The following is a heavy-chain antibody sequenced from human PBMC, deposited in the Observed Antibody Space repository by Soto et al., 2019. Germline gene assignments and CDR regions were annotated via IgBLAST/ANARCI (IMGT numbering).Heavy chain of an antibody. Sequence: QVQLQESGPGLVKPSETLSLTCTVSGGSVSSGSYYWSWIRQPPGKGLEWIGYIYYSGSTNYNPFLKSRVTISVDTSKNQFSLKLSSVTAADTAVYYCARGIERGYSYGFGFYYYGMDVWGQGTTVTVSS. CDR2: IYYSGST. CDR1: GGSVSSGSYY. D-gene: IGHD5-18*01. CDR3: ARGIERGYSYGFGFYYYGMDV. J-gene: IGHJ6*02. V-gene: IGHV4-61*01.